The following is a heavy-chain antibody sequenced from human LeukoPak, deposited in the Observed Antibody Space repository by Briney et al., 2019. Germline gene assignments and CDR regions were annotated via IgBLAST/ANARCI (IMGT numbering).Heavy chain of an antibody. CDR2: IIPLFGPA. Sequence: SVKVSCKTSGGSFSSFAINWVRHAPGQGLEWMGGIIPLFGPANYAQKFQGRVTIIPDASTSTVYMELSSLRSEDTAFYYCARGGAFDIWGHGTLVTVSS. V-gene: IGHV1-69*13. CDR3: ARGGAFDI. CDR1: GGSFSSFA. J-gene: IGHJ3*02.